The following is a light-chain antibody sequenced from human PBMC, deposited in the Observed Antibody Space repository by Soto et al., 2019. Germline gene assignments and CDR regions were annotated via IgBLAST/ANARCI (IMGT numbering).Light chain of an antibody. CDR3: QQSYSTPWT. CDR1: QSIXSX. V-gene: IGKV1-39*01. CDR2: AAS. Sequence: DIQMTQSPSSLSASVGDRVTITCRASQSIXSXLNWYQQKPGKAPKLLIYAASSLQSGVPSRFSGSGSGTDFTLTISSLQPEDFATYYCQQSYSTPWTFGQGTKVEIK. J-gene: IGKJ1*01.